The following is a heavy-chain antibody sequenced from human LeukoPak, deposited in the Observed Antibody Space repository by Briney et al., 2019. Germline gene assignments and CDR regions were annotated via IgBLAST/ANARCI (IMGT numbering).Heavy chain of an antibody. CDR2: INGGGDAT. CDR3: ARCTASCYANAFDV. Sequence: GGSLRLSCATSGFTFNNNAMSWLRQAPGKGLEWVSAINGGGDATEYADSVKGRFTISRDNSKNTLYLQMNSLRPEDTAVYYCARCTASCYANAFDVWGQGTLLTVSS. D-gene: IGHD2-2*01. J-gene: IGHJ3*01. CDR1: GFTFNNNA. V-gene: IGHV3-23*01.